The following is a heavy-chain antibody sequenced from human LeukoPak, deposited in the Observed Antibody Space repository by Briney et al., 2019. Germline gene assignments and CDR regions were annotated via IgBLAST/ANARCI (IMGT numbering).Heavy chain of an antibody. V-gene: IGHV4-59*08. CDR2: IYYTGST. CDR1: GASISRDY. D-gene: IGHD3-10*01. Sequence: SETLSLTCSVSGASISRDYWSWIRQPPGKGLEWIGYIYYTGSTNYNPSLKGRVTMSLDTPKNQFSLKLSSVTAADTAVYYCASHLGTLNWFD. CDR3: ASHLGTLNWFD. J-gene: IGHJ5*02.